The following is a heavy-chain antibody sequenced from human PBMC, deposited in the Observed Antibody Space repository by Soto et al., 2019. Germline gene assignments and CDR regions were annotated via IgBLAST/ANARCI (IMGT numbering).Heavy chain of an antibody. D-gene: IGHD2-21*01. Sequence: QVQLVQSGAEVRKPGSSVKVSCEASGGSFISYIFTWVRQAPGQGLEWMGRSIPIQGRADYALKFEDRVTITADRSTQTVYVELRSLMPGDTARYYCAKSLVFVDHAYMDVWGKGITVTVSS. V-gene: IGHV1-69*02. CDR2: SIPIQGRA. CDR1: GGSFISYI. CDR3: AKSLVFVDHAYMDV. J-gene: IGHJ6*03.